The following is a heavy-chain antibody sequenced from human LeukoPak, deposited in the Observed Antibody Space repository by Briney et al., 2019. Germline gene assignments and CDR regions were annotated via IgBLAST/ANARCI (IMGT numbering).Heavy chain of an antibody. Sequence: SVKVSCKASGGTFSSYAISWVRLAPGQGVEWMGRIIPILGIANYAQKFQGRVTITADKSTSTAYMELSSLRSEDTAVYYCARRPSSSSGEKSLDYWGQGTLVTVSS. CDR2: IIPILGIA. CDR1: GGTFSSYA. CDR3: ARRPSSSSGEKSLDY. V-gene: IGHV1-69*04. D-gene: IGHD6-6*01. J-gene: IGHJ4*02.